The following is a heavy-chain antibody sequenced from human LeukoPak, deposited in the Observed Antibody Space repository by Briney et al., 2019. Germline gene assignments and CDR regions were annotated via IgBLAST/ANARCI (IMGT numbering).Heavy chain of an antibody. CDR3: ARDRDSVVVPADRVWVSNWFDP. CDR1: GYTFTSYG. Sequence: ASVKVSCKASGYTFTSYGISWVRQAPGQGLEWMGWISAYNGNTNYAQKLQGRVTMTTDTSTSTAYMELRSLRSDDTAVYYCARDRDSVVVPADRVWVSNWFDPWGQGTLVTVSS. D-gene: IGHD2-2*01. CDR2: ISAYNGNT. J-gene: IGHJ5*02. V-gene: IGHV1-18*01.